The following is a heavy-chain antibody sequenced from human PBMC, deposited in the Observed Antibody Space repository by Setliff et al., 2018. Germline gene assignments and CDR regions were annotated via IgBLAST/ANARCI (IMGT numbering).Heavy chain of an antibody. CDR2: IGVYSGNT. CDR3: LRLVRYCSRTSCQRTSGDEV. CDR1: GYTSTESI. J-gene: IGHJ4*02. D-gene: IGHD2-8*01. V-gene: IGHV1-18*01. Sequence: ASVKVSCKASGYTSTESIVSWVRQAPGQGLEWLGWIGVYSGNTYTAQRFQGRVTMTTDTSTNMAYLELRGLRSDDTAVYYCLRLVRYCSRTSCQRTSGDEVWGQGTLVTV.